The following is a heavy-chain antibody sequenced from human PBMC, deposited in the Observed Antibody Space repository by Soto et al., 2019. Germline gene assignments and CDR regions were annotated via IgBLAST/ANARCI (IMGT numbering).Heavy chain of an antibody. Sequence: PGGSLRLSCAASGFTFSSYAMHWVRQAPGKGLEWVAVISYDGSNKYYADSVKGRFTISRDNSKNTLYLQMNSLRAEDTAVYYCARDWMYYGSGSYLFPWFDPWGQGTLVTVSS. V-gene: IGHV3-30-3*01. CDR3: ARDWMYYGSGSYLFPWFDP. CDR1: GFTFSSYA. J-gene: IGHJ5*02. D-gene: IGHD3-10*01. CDR2: ISYDGSNK.